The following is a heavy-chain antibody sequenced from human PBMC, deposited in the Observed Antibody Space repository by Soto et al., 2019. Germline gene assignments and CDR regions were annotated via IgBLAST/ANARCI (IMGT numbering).Heavy chain of an antibody. CDR2: IYPGDSDT. Sequence: GESLKISCKGSGYSFTSYWIGWVRQMPGKGLEWMGTIYPGDSDTRYSPPFQGQVTISADKSISTAYLQWSSLKASDTAMYYCARNIRYCSGGSCYSSEIDYYYGMDVWGQGTTVTVSS. CDR1: GYSFTSYW. D-gene: IGHD2-15*01. CDR3: ARNIRYCSGGSCYSSEIDYYYGMDV. V-gene: IGHV5-51*01. J-gene: IGHJ6*02.